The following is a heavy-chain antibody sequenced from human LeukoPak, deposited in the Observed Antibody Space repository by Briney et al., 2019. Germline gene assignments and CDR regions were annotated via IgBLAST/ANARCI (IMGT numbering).Heavy chain of an antibody. CDR2: IRPSGGTT. Sequence: ASVKVSCKASGYTFTTYYIHWVRQAPGQGLEWMGLIRPSGGTTVYAQSFQGRVTMTRDTSTSTVYMELSSLRSEDTAVYYCARLEGIGATMGDWGQGTLVTVS. J-gene: IGHJ4*02. V-gene: IGHV1-46*01. D-gene: IGHD5-12*01. CDR3: ARLEGIGATMGD. CDR1: GYTFTTYY.